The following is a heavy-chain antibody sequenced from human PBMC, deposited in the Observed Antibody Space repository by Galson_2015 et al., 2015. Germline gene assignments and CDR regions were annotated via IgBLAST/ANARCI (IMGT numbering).Heavy chain of an antibody. CDR2: ISSTTTYI. Sequence: SLRLSCAASEFTFSSYYMSWVRQAPGKGLEWVSSISSTTTYIYYADSVKGRFTISRDNAKNSLYLQMNSLGAEDTAVYYRARQILDYDFWSGYYPTNFDYWGQGTLVTVSS. CDR3: ARQILDYDFWSGYYPTNFDY. V-gene: IGHV3-21*01. D-gene: IGHD3-3*01. CDR1: EFTFSSYY. J-gene: IGHJ4*02.